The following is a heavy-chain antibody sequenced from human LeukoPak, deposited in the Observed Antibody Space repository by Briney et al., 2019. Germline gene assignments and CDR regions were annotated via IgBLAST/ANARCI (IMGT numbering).Heavy chain of an antibody. J-gene: IGHJ4*02. CDR3: ARGTVSLFFFYY. Sequence: GGSLRLSCADSGFNLSSYSMNWVRQAPGKGLEWVSSISSSSSYIYYADSVKGRFTISRDNAKNSLYLQMNSLRAEDTAVYYCARGTVSLFFFYYRGQGTLVAVSS. D-gene: IGHD4-11*01. CDR1: GFNLSSYS. CDR2: ISSSSSYI. V-gene: IGHV3-21*01.